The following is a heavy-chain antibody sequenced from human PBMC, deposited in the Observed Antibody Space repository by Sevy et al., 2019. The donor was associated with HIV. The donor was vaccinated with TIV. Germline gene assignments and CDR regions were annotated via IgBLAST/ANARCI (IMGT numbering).Heavy chain of an antibody. Sequence: ASVKVSCKASGYTFSGYDINWVRLSTGQGLEWMGWMNPNSGNTGYPQKFQGRVTMTRNTSISTAYMELSSLRSEDTAVYYCAREASGYYSYDHYGLDVWGQGTTVTVSS. CDR1: GYTFSGYD. CDR2: MNPNSGNT. CDR3: AREASGYYSYDHYGLDV. V-gene: IGHV1-8*01. J-gene: IGHJ6*02. D-gene: IGHD3-22*01.